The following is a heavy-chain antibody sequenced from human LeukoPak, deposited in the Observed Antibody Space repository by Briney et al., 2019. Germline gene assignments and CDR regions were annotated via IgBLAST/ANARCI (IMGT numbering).Heavy chain of an antibody. CDR1: GFTFGDYA. V-gene: IGHV3-49*04. D-gene: IGHD5-18*01. J-gene: IGHJ4*02. CDR3: ARDLSYGLSYDY. Sequence: GGSLRLSCTASGFTFGDYAVSWVRQAPGKGLEWVGLIRNKVDGGSKEYAASVKGRFTISRDDSNSIAYLQMNSLKTEDTAVYYCARDLSYGLSYDYWGQGTLVTVSS. CDR2: IRNKVDGGSK.